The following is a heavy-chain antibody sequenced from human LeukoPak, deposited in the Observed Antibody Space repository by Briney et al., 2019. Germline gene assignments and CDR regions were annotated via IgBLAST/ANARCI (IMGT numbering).Heavy chain of an antibody. V-gene: IGHV3-66*01. J-gene: IGHJ4*02. D-gene: IGHD1-26*01. Sequence: GGSLRLSCAASGFSVSSNYMSWVRQAPGKGPEWVSVIYSGGTTYYADSVKGRFSISRDNSKNTLYLQMNSLRDEDTVIYYCTKERVGPSWGAFDYWGQGTLVTVSS. CDR1: GFSVSSNY. CDR3: TKERVGPSWGAFDY. CDR2: IYSGGTT.